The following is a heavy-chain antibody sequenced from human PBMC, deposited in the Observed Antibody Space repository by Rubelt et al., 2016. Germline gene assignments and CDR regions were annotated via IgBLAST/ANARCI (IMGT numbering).Heavy chain of an antibody. J-gene: IGHJ4*02. D-gene: IGHD2-8*01. CDR1: GYSIRSGYY. Sequence: QVQLQESGPGLVKPSETLSLTCSVSGYSIRSGYYWGWIRQPPGKGLEWIGSIYHSGSTYYSPSLKSLVTISVDRFKNQFSLKLGSVTVADTAVYYCARYPGVWGQGTLVTVSS. CDR2: IYHSGST. CDR3: ARYPGV. V-gene: IGHV4-38-2*02.